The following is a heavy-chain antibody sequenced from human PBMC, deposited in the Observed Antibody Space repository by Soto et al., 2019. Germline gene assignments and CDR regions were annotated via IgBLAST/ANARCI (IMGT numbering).Heavy chain of an antibody. J-gene: IGHJ4*02. CDR3: ARLDWLLYIFHY. Sequence: GGSLRLSCVASGFTVSSNFMTWVRQAPGKGLEWVSVIYSGGSTYYADSVKGRFTISRDKSKNTLYLQMNSLRAEDTAVYYCARLDWLLYIFHYWGQGTLVTSPQ. D-gene: IGHD3-9*01. CDR1: GFTVSSNF. V-gene: IGHV3-53*01. CDR2: IYSGGST.